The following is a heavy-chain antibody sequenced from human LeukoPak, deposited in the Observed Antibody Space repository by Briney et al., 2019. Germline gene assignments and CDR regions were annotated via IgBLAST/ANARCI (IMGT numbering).Heavy chain of an antibody. CDR3: ARDPLGHSLFDY. V-gene: IGHV3-11*01. Sequence: SGGSLRLSCAASAFTFSNYWMSWVRQAPGKGLEWVSYISSSGSTIYYADSVKGRFTISRDNAKNSLYLQMNSLRAEDTAVYYCARDPLGHSLFDYWGQGTLVTVSS. CDR2: ISSSGSTI. J-gene: IGHJ4*02. CDR1: AFTFSNYW. D-gene: IGHD6-13*01.